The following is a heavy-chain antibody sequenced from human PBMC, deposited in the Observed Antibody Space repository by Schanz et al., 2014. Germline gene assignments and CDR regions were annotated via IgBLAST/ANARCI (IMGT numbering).Heavy chain of an antibody. CDR3: ARDLSSLIQGDV. V-gene: IGHV3-48*01. J-gene: IGHJ6*04. Sequence: EVQVLESGEGLVEAGGSLRLSCAASGFTVRTFAMDWVRQAAGKGLEWVSYISSSSGTIYYADSVKGRFTISRDNAKNLLYLQMNGLRAEDTAVYFCARDLSSLIQGDVWGKGTTVTVSS. CDR2: ISSSSGTI. D-gene: IGHD2-2*01. CDR1: GFTVRTFA.